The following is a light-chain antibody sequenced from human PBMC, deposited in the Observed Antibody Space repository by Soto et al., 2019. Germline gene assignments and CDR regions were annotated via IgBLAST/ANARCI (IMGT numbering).Light chain of an antibody. CDR1: QSISGW. CDR3: QQYDRNPPWT. CDR2: DAS. J-gene: IGKJ1*01. V-gene: IGKV1-5*01. Sequence: IQRTQYPSTLSASVGDRSTSTCRASQSISGWLAWYQQKPGKAPKLLVYDASNLQSGVPLRFSGTRSGTEFTLTITSLQPDDFATYYCQQYDRNPPWTFGQGTKVEIK.